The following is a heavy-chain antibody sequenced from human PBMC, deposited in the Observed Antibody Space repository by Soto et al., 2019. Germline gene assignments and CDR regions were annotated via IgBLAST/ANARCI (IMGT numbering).Heavy chain of an antibody. Sequence: SVKVSCKASGGTFSSYTISWVRQAPGQGLEWMGRIIPILGIANYAQKFQGRVTITADKSTSTAYMELSSLRSEDTAVYYCARSSYYYYCSRGAVRDNWFDPWGQGTLVTVPS. D-gene: IGHD3-22*01. CDR1: GGTFSSYT. CDR2: IIPILGIA. CDR3: ARSSYYYYCSRGAVRDNWFDP. J-gene: IGHJ5*02. V-gene: IGHV1-69*02.